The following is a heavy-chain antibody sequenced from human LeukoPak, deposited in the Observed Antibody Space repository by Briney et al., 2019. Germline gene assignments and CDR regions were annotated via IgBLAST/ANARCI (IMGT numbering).Heavy chain of an antibody. CDR3: AKDRDCSSTSCYTGDFDY. J-gene: IGHJ4*02. V-gene: IGHV3-30*02. Sequence: GGSLRLSCAASGSTFSSYGMHWVRQAPGKGLEWVAFIRYDGSNKYYADSVKGRFTISRDNSKNTLYLQMNSLRAEDTAVYYCAKDRDCSSTSCYTGDFDYWGQGTLVTVSS. CDR1: GSTFSSYG. CDR2: IRYDGSNK. D-gene: IGHD2-2*02.